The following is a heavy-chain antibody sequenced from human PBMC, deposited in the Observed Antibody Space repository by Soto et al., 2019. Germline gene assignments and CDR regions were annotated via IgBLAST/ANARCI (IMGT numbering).Heavy chain of an antibody. J-gene: IGHJ6*02. CDR3: ARLRFLEPHCYYYYGMDV. CDR2: IYYSGRT. V-gene: IGHV4-31*03. D-gene: IGHD3-3*01. Sequence: QVQLQESGPGLVKPSQTLSLTCTVSGGSISSGGYYWRWIRQHPGKGLEWIGYIYYSGRTYHNPSLNSRVTLSVDTAKHQCSLKLGSVTAADTAVYYCARLRFLEPHCYYYYGMDVWGQGTTVTVSS. CDR1: GGSISSGGYY.